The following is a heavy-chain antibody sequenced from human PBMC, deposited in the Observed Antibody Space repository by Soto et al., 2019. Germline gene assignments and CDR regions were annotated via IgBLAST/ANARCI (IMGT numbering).Heavy chain of an antibody. D-gene: IGHD3-3*01. J-gene: IGHJ6*03. CDR3: AKDLTSYDFWSGPYYMDV. Sequence: GGSLRLSCAASGFSFSNYAMSWVRQAPGKGLEWVSAISGNGGSTYHADSVKGRFTISRDNSKNTLYLQMDSLRAEDTAVYYCAKDLTSYDFWSGPYYMDVWGKGTTVTVSS. CDR2: ISGNGGST. V-gene: IGHV3-23*01. CDR1: GFSFSNYA.